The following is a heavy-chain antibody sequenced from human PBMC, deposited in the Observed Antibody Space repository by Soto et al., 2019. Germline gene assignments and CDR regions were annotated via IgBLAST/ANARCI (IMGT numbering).Heavy chain of an antibody. J-gene: IGHJ4*02. V-gene: IGHV1-8*01. Sequence: QVQLVQSGAEVKKPGASVKVSCMASGYTFTNYDINWVRQATGQGLEWMGWMNPNSGNTGYAQKFQGRVTMTRNTSISTASMELSTLRSEDTAVYYCARGPMSCTSSSCPYFFDYWAQGTLVTVSS. D-gene: IGHD2-2*01. CDR3: ARGPMSCTSSSCPYFFDY. CDR2: MNPNSGNT. CDR1: GYTFTNYD.